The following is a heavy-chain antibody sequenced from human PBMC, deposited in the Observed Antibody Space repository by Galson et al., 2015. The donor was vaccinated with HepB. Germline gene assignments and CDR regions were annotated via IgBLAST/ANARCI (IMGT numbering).Heavy chain of an antibody. CDR2: ISSRSSYI. Sequence: SLRLSCAASGFSFSEFSMNWVRQAPGKGLEWVSSISSRSSYIYYAGSVKGRFTISRDNAKNSLFLQMNSLRAEDTAVYYCARDESGSGYLDYWGQGTLVTVSS. CDR1: GFSFSEFS. CDR3: ARDESGSGYLDY. V-gene: IGHV3-21*01. D-gene: IGHD3-22*01. J-gene: IGHJ4*02.